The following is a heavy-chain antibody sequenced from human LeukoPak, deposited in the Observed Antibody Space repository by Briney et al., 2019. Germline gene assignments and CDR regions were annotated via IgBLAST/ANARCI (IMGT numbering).Heavy chain of an antibody. J-gene: IGHJ4*02. D-gene: IGHD3-22*01. V-gene: IGHV3-30*03. CDR1: GFTFSSYG. Sequence: SGTSLRLSCAASGFTFSSYGMHWVRQAPGKGLEWVAIISYDGSQKYYTDSVKGRFTISRDTSKNTLYLQMNSLRAEDTAVYYCARDKSGCYTTDYCGQGTLVTVSS. CDR3: ARDKSGCYTTDY. CDR2: ISYDGSQK.